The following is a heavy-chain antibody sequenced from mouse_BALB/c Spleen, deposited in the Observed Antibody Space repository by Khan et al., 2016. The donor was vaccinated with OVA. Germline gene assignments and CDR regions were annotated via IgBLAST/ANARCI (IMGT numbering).Heavy chain of an antibody. V-gene: IGHV1S127*01. Sequence: QVRLQQSGPELVRPGASVKMSCKASGYTFTSFWIHWVKQRPGQGLEWIGMIDPSKSETRLNQKFKDKAALNVDKSSNTAYMQLSRLTSEDSVVDYGARGGYGSPFAYWGKGTLVTVSA. J-gene: IGHJ3*01. CDR1: GYTFTSFW. CDR2: IDPSKSET. D-gene: IGHD1-1*01. CDR3: ARGGYGSPFAY.